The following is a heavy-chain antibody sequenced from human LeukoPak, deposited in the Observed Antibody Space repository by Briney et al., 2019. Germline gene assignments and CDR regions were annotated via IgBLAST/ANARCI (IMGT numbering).Heavy chain of an antibody. Sequence: GGSLRLSCAASGFTFSSYWMHWVRQAPGKGLVWVSRINSDGSSTSYADSVKGRFTISRDNAKNTLYLQMNSLRAEDTAVYYCARDAKITHWYSSSWYYAPEKYMDVWGKGTTVTVSS. V-gene: IGHV3-74*01. CDR1: GFTFSSYW. CDR3: ARDAKITHWYSSSWYYAPEKYMDV. D-gene: IGHD6-13*01. CDR2: INSDGSST. J-gene: IGHJ6*03.